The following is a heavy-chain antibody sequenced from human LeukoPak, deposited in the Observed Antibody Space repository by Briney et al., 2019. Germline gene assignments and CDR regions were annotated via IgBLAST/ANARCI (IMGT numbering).Heavy chain of an antibody. CDR2: ITSSSSYI. Sequence: GGSLRLSCAASGFTFDTYTMNWVRQAPGKGLEWVSSITSSSSYIYYADSVKGRFTISRDNAKNTLYLQMSSLRAEDTALYYCARAVDTAIFDYWGQGTLVTVSS. V-gene: IGHV3-21*01. D-gene: IGHD5-18*01. CDR1: GFTFDTYT. J-gene: IGHJ4*02. CDR3: ARAVDTAIFDY.